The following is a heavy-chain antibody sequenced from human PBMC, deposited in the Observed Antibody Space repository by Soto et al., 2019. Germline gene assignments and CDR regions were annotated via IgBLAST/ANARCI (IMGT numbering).Heavy chain of an antibody. CDR3: AYTTTLNAN. J-gene: IGHJ4*02. CDR2: IKQDGSEK. V-gene: IGHV3-7*01. CDR1: GFTFSQYW. Sequence: EVQLVESGGGLVQPGGSLRLSCAGSGFTFSQYWMNWVRQAPGKGLEWVANIKQDGSEKHYVDSVKGRFTISRDNAKSSMFLQMNSLRAEDTAVYYCAYTTTLNANWGQGTLVTVSS. D-gene: IGHD3-16*01.